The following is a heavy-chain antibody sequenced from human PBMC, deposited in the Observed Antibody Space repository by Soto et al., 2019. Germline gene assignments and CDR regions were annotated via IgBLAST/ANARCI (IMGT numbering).Heavy chain of an antibody. D-gene: IGHD2-15*01. CDR2: IYYSGST. CDR3: ARPSAATVGGMDV. Sequence: SETLSLTCTVSGGSISSGGYYWSWIRQHPGKGLEWIGYIYYSGSTYYNPSLKSRVTISVDTSKNQFSLKLSSVTATDTAVYYCARPSAATVGGMDVWGQGTTVTVSS. J-gene: IGHJ6*02. CDR1: GGSISSGGYY. V-gene: IGHV4-31*03.